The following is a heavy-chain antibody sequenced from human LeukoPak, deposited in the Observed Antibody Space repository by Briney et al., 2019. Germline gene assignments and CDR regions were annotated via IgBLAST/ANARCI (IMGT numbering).Heavy chain of an antibody. D-gene: IGHD3-22*01. V-gene: IGHV3-21*01. CDR1: GFTFSSYW. Sequence: GGSLRLSCAASGFTFSSYWMYWVRQAPGKGLEWVSSISSSSSYIYYADSVKGRFTISRDNAKNSLYLQMNSLRAEDTAVYYCARERDYSSGYYVVDYWGQGTLVTVSS. CDR3: ARERDYSSGYYVVDY. CDR2: ISSSSSYI. J-gene: IGHJ4*02.